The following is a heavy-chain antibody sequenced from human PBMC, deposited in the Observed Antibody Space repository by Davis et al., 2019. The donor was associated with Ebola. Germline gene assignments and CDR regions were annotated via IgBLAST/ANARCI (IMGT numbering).Heavy chain of an antibody. V-gene: IGHV3-21*01. D-gene: IGHD1-26*01. Sequence: PGGSLRLSCAASGFTFSSYSMNWVRQAPGKGLEWVSYISSVSTYIYYADSVKGRFTISRDNAKNSLCLQMNSLRAEDTAIYYCATSWEPRPRFDYWGQGTLVTVSS. CDR1: GFTFSSYS. CDR3: ATSWEPRPRFDY. J-gene: IGHJ4*02. CDR2: ISSVSTYI.